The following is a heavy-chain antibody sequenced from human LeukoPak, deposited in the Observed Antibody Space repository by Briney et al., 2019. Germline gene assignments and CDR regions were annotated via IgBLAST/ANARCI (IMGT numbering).Heavy chain of an antibody. V-gene: IGHV1-2*02. D-gene: IGHD3-9*01. Sequence: ASVKVSCKASGYTFTGYYMHWVRQAPGQGLEWMGWVNPNSGGTNYAQKFQGRVTMTRDTSISTAYMELSRLRSDDTAVYYCARLRYFDWLGPLDYWVQGTLVTVSS. CDR3: ARLRYFDWLGPLDY. J-gene: IGHJ4*02. CDR1: GYTFTGYY. CDR2: VNPNSGGT.